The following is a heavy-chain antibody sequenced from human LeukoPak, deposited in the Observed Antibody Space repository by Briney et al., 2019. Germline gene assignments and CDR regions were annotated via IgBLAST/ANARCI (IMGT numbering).Heavy chain of an antibody. V-gene: IGHV3-21*01. J-gene: IGHJ5*02. CDR2: ISSSSSYI. Sequence: GGSLRLSCAASGFTFSSYSMNWVRQAPGKGLEWVSSISSSSSYIYYADSVKGRFTISRDNAKNSLYLQMNSLRAEDTAVYYCPTDDGIRYFDWLLSEFDPWGQGTLVTVSS. CDR1: GFTFSSYS. D-gene: IGHD3-9*01. CDR3: PTDDGIRYFDWLLSEFDP.